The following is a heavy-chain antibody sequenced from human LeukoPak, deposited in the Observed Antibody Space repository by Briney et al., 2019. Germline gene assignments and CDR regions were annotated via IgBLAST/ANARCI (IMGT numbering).Heavy chain of an antibody. CDR1: GFTFSSYG. CDR3: ARDYRGVIASWFDP. Sequence: PGGSLRLSCAASGFTFSSYGMHWVRQAPGKGLEWVAFIRYDGSNKYYADSVKGRFTISRDNAKNSLYLQMNSLRAEDTAVYYCARDYRGVIASWFDPGAREPWSPSPQ. D-gene: IGHD3-10*01. V-gene: IGHV3-30*02. J-gene: IGHJ5*02. CDR2: IRYDGSNK.